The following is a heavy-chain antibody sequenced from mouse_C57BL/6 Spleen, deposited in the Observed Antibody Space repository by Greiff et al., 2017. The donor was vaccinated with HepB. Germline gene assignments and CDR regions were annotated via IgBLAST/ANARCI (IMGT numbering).Heavy chain of an antibody. D-gene: IGHD6-1*01. V-gene: IGHV5-12*01. J-gene: IGHJ4*01. CDR3: ARHLNPYAMDY. CDR2: ISNGGGST. CDR1: GFTFSDYY. Sequence: EVKLVESGGGLVQPGGSLKLSCAASGFTFSDYYMYWVRQTPEKRLEWVAYISNGGGSTYYPDTVKGRFTISRDNAKNTLYLQMSRLKSEDTAMYYCARHLNPYAMDYWGQGTSVTVSS.